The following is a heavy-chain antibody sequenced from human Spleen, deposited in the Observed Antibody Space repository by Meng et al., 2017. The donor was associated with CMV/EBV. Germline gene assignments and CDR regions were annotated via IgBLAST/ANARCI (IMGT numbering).Heavy chain of an antibody. J-gene: IGHJ6*02. CDR3: ARAAAPYGRTTIYNGMDV. Sequence: GGCLRLSWAASGFTVSRNYMGWARQAAGKGLEWDSIMYAGGNTYYADIVRGRFTISRDNSANTLYLQMNSLRLEDTAVYYCARAAAPYGRTTIYNGMDVWGQGTAVTVSS. CDR2: MYAGGNT. V-gene: IGHV3-66*02. D-gene: IGHD3-10*01. CDR1: GFTVSRNY.